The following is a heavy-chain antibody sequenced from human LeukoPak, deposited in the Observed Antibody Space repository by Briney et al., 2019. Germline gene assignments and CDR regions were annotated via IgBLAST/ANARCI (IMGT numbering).Heavy chain of an antibody. D-gene: IGHD6-19*01. CDR3: PRWCRSAVAGYYCDY. CDR2: INPNSGGT. CDR1: GYTFTGYY. Sequence: GASVKVSCKASGYTFTGYYMHWVRQAPGQGLEWMGWINPNSGGTNYAQKFQGRVTMTRDTSISTPYIELSRLRADDTAVYYCPRWCRSAVAGYYCDYWGQGTLVSVPS. J-gene: IGHJ4*02. V-gene: IGHV1-2*02.